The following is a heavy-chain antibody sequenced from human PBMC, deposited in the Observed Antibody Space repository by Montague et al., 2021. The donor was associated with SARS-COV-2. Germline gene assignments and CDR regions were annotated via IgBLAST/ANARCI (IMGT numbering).Heavy chain of an antibody. CDR2: VNQSRGT. J-gene: IGHJ4*02. CDR1: GGSLSNNY. Sequence: SETLSLTCAVLGGSLSNNYWTSFRQPPAKGLEWMGEVNQSRGTTHYNPSLKSRVKISVDRSSNQTSLNLESVTAADTAVYYCARMPLYLARFDSWGPGILVAVSP. CDR3: ARMPLYLARFDS. D-gene: IGHD2-2*01. V-gene: IGHV4-34*01.